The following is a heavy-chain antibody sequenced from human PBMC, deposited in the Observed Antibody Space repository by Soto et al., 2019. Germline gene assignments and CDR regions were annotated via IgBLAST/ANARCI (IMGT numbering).Heavy chain of an antibody. CDR3: ASSGYCSGGSCSYPQYYYYGMDL. V-gene: IGHV1-69*12. Sequence: QVQLVQSGAEVKKPGSSVKVSCKASGGTFSSYAVSWVRQAPGQGLEWMGGIIPIFGTADYAQKFQGRVTITADESTSTAYMELSSLRSEDTAVYYCASSGYCSGGSCSYPQYYYYGMDLWGQGTTVTVSS. J-gene: IGHJ6*02. CDR1: GGTFSSYA. D-gene: IGHD2-15*01. CDR2: IIPIFGTA.